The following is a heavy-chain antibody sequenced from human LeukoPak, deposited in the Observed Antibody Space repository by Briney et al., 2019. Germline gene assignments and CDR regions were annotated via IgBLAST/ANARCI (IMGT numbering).Heavy chain of an antibody. CDR2: IYYSGST. D-gene: IGHD5-12*01. CDR1: GGSISSSSYY. Sequence: PSETLSLTCTVSGGSISSSSYYWGWIRQPPGKGLEWIGSIYYSGSTYYNPSLKSRVTISVDTSKNQFSLKLSSVTAADTAVYYCARNGGYSGYDSVWGQGTLVTVSS. V-gene: IGHV4-39*01. J-gene: IGHJ4*02. CDR3: ARNGGYSGYDSV.